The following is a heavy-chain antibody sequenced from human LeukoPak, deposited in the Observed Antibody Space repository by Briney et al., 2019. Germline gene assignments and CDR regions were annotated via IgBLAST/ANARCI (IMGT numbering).Heavy chain of an antibody. Sequence: ASVKVSCKASGYTFTSRGFSWVRQAPGQGLEWMGWINADSGNTNYAQKFQGRVTLTTDTSTNTAYMELRSLRSDDTAVYYCARDEVSGGWYNHWGQGTTVTVSS. CDR1: GYTFTSRG. CDR2: INADSGNT. CDR3: ARDEVSGGWYNH. D-gene: IGHD6-19*01. V-gene: IGHV1-18*04. J-gene: IGHJ6*02.